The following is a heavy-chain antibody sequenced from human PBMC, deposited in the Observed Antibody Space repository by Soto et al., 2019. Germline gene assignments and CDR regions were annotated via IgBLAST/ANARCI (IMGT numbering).Heavy chain of an antibody. J-gene: IGHJ6*03. Sequence: QVQLVQSGAEVEKPGASAKVSCKASGYSFTSYGITWVRQAPGQGLEWLGRIRANNGDTKYALKLQERVTMTTDTTTSTAYMELRSMRSDDTAVYFCARSHHYYYYYMDVWGKGTTVTVSS. CDR1: GYSFTSYG. V-gene: IGHV1-18*01. CDR2: IRANNGDT. CDR3: ARSHHYYYYYMDV.